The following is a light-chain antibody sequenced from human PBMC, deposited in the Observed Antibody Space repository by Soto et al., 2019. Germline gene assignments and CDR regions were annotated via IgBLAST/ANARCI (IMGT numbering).Light chain of an antibody. CDR2: GAS. V-gene: IGKV3-20*01. CDR3: QQYGSSPKYT. J-gene: IGKJ2*01. Sequence: EIVLTQSPGTLSFSPGERATFSCRAGRGVASSSLAWYQQKPGQAPRLLIYGASSRATGIPDRFSGSGSGTDFTLTISRLEPEDFAVYYCQQYGSSPKYTFGQGTKLEIK. CDR1: RGVASSS.